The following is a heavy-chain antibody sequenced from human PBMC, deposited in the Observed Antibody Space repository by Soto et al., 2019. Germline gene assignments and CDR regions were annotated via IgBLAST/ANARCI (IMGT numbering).Heavy chain of an antibody. Sequence: EVQLVETGGGLIQPGGSLRLSCAASGFTVSSNYMSWVRQAPGKGLEWVSVIYSGGSTYYADSVKGRCTISRDNSKNTLYLQMNSLRAEDTAVYYCARGGLTVTTPFDYWGQGTLVTVSS. J-gene: IGHJ4*02. CDR1: GFTVSSNY. D-gene: IGHD4-4*01. V-gene: IGHV3-53*02. CDR2: IYSGGST. CDR3: ARGGLTVTTPFDY.